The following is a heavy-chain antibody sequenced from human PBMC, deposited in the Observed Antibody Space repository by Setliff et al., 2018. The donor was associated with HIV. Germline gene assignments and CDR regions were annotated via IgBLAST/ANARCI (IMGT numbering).Heavy chain of an antibody. Sequence: ASVKVSCKISGYTLTEVSIHWVRQAPGQGPECMAILNPTGGSTTYSQKFRGRVTLTRDTSTSTAYMELSSLTSDDTAVYYCARGSKYDAEPDFDYWGQGTLVTVSS. CDR1: GYTLTEVS. D-gene: IGHD2-2*01. V-gene: IGHV1-46*01. J-gene: IGHJ4*02. CDR3: ARGSKYDAEPDFDY. CDR2: LNPTGGST.